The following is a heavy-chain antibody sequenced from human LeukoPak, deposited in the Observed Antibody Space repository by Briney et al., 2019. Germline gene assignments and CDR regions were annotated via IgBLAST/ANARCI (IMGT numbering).Heavy chain of an antibody. CDR3: ARAGYCSGGSCYLDAFDI. J-gene: IGHJ3*02. Sequence: GESLQISCKGSGYSFTSYWIGWVRQMPGKGLEWMGIIYPGDSDTRYSPSFQGQVTISADKSISTAYLQWSSLKASDTAMYYCARAGYCSGGSCYLDAFDIWGQGTMVTVSS. CDR2: IYPGDSDT. CDR1: GYSFTSYW. V-gene: IGHV5-51*01. D-gene: IGHD2-15*01.